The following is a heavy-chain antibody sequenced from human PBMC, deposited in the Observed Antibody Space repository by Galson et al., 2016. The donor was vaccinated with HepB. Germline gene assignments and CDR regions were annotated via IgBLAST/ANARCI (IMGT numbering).Heavy chain of an antibody. J-gene: IGHJ4*02. Sequence: SLRLSCAASGFIFSRYAMSWVRQAPGKGLEWVSGISYSGDWTNSPHSVKGRFTTSRDNSKNTLYLQLNSLRDEDTAVYYCAKGDREVALRNVELDYWGQGTLVTVSS. CDR2: ISYSGDWT. CDR3: AKGDREVALRNVELDY. CDR1: GFIFSRYA. D-gene: IGHD1-7*01. V-gene: IGHV3-23*01.